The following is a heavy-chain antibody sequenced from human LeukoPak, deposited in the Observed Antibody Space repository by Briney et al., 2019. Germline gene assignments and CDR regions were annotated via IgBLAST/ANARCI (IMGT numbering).Heavy chain of an antibody. J-gene: IGHJ4*02. D-gene: IGHD2-8*02. CDR1: GYTFTSFD. CDR2: MNYNSGNT. CDR3: ARSVYTGGVFEN. V-gene: IGHV1-8*01. Sequence: ASVKVSCKASGYTFTSFDINWVRQATGQGLEWMGWMNYNSGNTGYAQKFQGRVIMTRNISISTAYMELSSLRSEDSAVYYCARSVYTGGVFENWGQGTLVTVSS.